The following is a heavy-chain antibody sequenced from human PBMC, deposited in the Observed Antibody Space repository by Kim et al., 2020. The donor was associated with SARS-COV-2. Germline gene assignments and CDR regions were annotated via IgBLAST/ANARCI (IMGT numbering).Heavy chain of an antibody. Sequence: SQTLSLTCAISGDSVSSTSAAWNWIRQSPSRGLEWLGRTYYRSKWYHDYAVSVKSRMTINPDTSKNQFSLQLNSLTPDDTAVYYCARGGGRGIVVVAAAEFDYWGQGSLVTVSS. CDR2: TYYRSKWYH. V-gene: IGHV6-1*01. CDR3: ARGGGRGIVVVAAAEFDY. D-gene: IGHD2-2*01. CDR1: GDSVSSTSAA. J-gene: IGHJ4*02.